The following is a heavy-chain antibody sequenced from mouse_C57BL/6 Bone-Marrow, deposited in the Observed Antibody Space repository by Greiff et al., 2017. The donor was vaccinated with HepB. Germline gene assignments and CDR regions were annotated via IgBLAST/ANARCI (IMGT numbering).Heavy chain of an antibody. CDR1: GFNIKNTY. D-gene: IGHD1-1*02. CDR3: ARSWWLPSYFDY. CDR2: IDPANGNT. V-gene: IGHV14-3*01. J-gene: IGHJ2*01. Sequence: EVQRVESVAELVRPGASVKLSCTASGFNIKNTYMHWVKQRPEQGLEWIGRIDPANGNTKYAPKFQGKATITADTSSNTAYLQLSSLTSEDTAIYYCARSWWLPSYFDYWGQGTTLTVSS.